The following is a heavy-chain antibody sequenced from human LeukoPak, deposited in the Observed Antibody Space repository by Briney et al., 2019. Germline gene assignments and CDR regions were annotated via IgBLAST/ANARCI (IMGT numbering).Heavy chain of an antibody. CDR2: INPSGGST. CDR1: GHTFSNYY. CDR3: ARGGPAGDFIVVAPTNNAFDI. D-gene: IGHD2-2*01. Sequence: ASVKVSCKASGHTFSNYYMHWVRQAPGQGLEWMGIINPSGGSTSYAQKFQGRVTMTRDTATRTVYMELSGLRSEDTAVYYCARGGPAGDFIVVAPTNNAFDIWGQGTMVTVSS. V-gene: IGHV1-46*01. J-gene: IGHJ3*02.